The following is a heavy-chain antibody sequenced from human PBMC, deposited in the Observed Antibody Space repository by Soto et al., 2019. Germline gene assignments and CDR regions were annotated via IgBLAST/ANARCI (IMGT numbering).Heavy chain of an antibody. CDR2: IIPIFGTA. V-gene: IGHV1-69*13. CDR1: GGTFSSYA. CDR3: ATEGGYSYGHGY. J-gene: IGHJ1*01. Sequence: GASVKVSCKASGGTFSSYAISWVRQAPGQGLEWMGGIIPIFGTANYAQKFQGRVTITADESTSTAYMELSSLRSEDTAVYYCATEGGYSYGHGYWGQGTLVTVSS. D-gene: IGHD5-18*01.